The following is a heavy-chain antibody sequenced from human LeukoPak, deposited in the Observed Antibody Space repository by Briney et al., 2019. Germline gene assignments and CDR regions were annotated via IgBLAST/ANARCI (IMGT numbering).Heavy chain of an antibody. J-gene: IGHJ4*02. D-gene: IGHD2-15*01. CDR3: ARGYCSGGSCYSNRGDFDY. V-gene: IGHV3-30*04. CDR1: GFTFSSYA. Sequence: GRSLRLSFAASGFTFSSYAMHWVRQAPGKGLEWVAVISYDGSNKYYADSVKGRFTISRDNSKNTLYLQMNSLRAEDTAVYYCARGYCSGGSCYSNRGDFDYWGQGTLVTVSS. CDR2: ISYDGSNK.